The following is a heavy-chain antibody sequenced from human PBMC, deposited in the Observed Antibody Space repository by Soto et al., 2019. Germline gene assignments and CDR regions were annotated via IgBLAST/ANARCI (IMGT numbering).Heavy chain of an antibody. CDR1: GGTFSSYA. Sequence: SVKVSCKASGGTFSSYAISWVRQAPGQGLEWMGGIIPIFGTANYAQKFQGRVTITADESTSTAYMELSSLRSEDTAVYYCARAEDIVVVPAAMVYDMDVWGQGTTVTVSS. V-gene: IGHV1-69*13. J-gene: IGHJ6*02. D-gene: IGHD2-2*01. CDR2: IIPIFGTA. CDR3: ARAEDIVVVPAAMVYDMDV.